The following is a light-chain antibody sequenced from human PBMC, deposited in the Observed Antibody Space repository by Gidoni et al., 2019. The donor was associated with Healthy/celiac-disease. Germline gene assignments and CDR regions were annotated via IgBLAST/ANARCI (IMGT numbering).Light chain of an antibody. V-gene: IGLV2-23*02. CDR1: SSDVWSYNL. Sequence: SALTPPAPASGSPGQSITLSCTGTSSDVWSYNLVSWYQQHPGKAPKLMIYEVSKRPSGVSNRFSGSKSGNTASLTISGLQAEDEADYYCCSYAGSSTWVFGGGTKLTVL. J-gene: IGLJ3*02. CDR2: EVS. CDR3: CSYAGSSTWV.